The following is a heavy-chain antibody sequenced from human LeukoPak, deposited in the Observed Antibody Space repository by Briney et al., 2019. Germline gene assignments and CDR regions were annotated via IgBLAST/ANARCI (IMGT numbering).Heavy chain of an antibody. D-gene: IGHD3-10*01. CDR3: AKCGTGSNFDY. CDR2: LNQDGSER. J-gene: IGHJ4*02. CDR1: GFTFSSYW. Sequence: KPGGSLRLPCVASGFTFSSYWMSWVRQTPGKGLEWVAHLNQDGSERYYVDSVKGRFTISRENVKNSLYLQMNSLRAEDTAVYYCAKCGTGSNFDYWGQGMLVTVSS. V-gene: IGHV3-7*02.